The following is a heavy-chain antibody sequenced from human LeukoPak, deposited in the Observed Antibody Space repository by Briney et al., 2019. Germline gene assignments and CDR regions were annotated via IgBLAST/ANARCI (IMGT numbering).Heavy chain of an antibody. CDR1: GGSISSGDYY. Sequence: SEPLSLTCTVSGGSISSGDYYWSWIRQPPGKGLEWIGYIYYSGSTYYNPSLKSRVTISVDTSKNQFSLKLSPVTAADTAVYYCARVPNYDFWSGYFDYWGQGTLVTVSS. V-gene: IGHV4-30-4*01. D-gene: IGHD3-3*01. CDR3: ARVPNYDFWSGYFDY. CDR2: IYYSGST. J-gene: IGHJ4*02.